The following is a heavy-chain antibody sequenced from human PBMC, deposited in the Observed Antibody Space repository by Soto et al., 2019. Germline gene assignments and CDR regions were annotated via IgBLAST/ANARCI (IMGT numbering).Heavy chain of an antibody. CDR2: TRSNGEHT. D-gene: IGHD2-2*01. CDR1: GFSFRDYF. J-gene: IGHJ6*02. CDR3: AKDSKSVSVSAARVYGMDV. Sequence: GESLKISCAASGFSFRDYFMSWLRQAPGKGLEWVSTTRSNGEHTYYADSVKGRFTVSRDNSKNTLFLEMSSLRAEDSAIYYCAKDSKSVSVSAARVYGMDVWGQGTTVTVSS. V-gene: IGHV3-23*01.